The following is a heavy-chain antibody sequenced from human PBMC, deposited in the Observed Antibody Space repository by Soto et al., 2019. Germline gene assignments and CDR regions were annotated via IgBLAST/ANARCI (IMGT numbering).Heavy chain of an antibody. V-gene: IGHV1-18*04. CDR2: IRGYNGKT. CDR3: AREDYVL. CDR1: GYSLTSYV. J-gene: IGHJ4*02. Sequence: ASVKVSRKASGYSLTSYVITWVRQAPGQGLEWMGWIRGYNGKTDYAQKFQGRVTMTMDTSTNTAHMELRNLRFDDTAVYFCAREDYVLWGQGTLVTVSS. D-gene: IGHD3-10*02.